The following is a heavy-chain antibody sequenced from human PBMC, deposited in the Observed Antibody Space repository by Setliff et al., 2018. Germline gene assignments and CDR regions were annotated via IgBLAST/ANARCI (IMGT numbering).Heavy chain of an antibody. CDR2: TYYSGDA. D-gene: IGHD3-10*01. V-gene: IGHV4-39*01. CDR3: ARHVGSRSRGYNYYYYYMDV. Sequence: SETLSLTCTVSGGSISTNTYFWGWIRQSPGKGLEWIGNTYYSGDAYYIPSLKSRVTISVDTSRNQFSLKLSSVTAADTAVYYCARHVGSRSRGYNYYYYYMDVWGKGTTVTVS. CDR1: GGSISTNTYF. J-gene: IGHJ6*03.